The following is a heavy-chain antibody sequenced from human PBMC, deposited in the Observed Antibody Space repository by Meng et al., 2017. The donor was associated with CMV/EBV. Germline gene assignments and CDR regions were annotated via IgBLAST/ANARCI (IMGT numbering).Heavy chain of an antibody. J-gene: IGHJ4*02. Sequence: GESLKISCAASGFTFSSYAMSWVRQAPGKGLEWVSAISGSGGSTYYADPVKGRFTISRDNSKNTLYLQMNSLRAEDTAVYYCAKTPDTAMVFDYWGQGTLVTVSS. D-gene: IGHD5-18*01. CDR2: ISGSGGST. CDR3: AKTPDTAMVFDY. V-gene: IGHV3-23*01. CDR1: GFTFSSYA.